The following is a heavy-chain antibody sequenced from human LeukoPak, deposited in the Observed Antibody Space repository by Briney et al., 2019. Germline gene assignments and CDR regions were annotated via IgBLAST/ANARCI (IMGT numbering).Heavy chain of an antibody. CDR3: ARRLRGYCSGGSCYPFDY. V-gene: IGHV4-34*01. J-gene: IGHJ4*02. CDR2: INHSGST. CDR1: GGSFSGYY. Sequence: PSETLSLTCAVYGGSFSGYYWSWIRQPPGKGLEWIGEINHSGSTNYNPSLKSRVTISVNTSKNQFSLKLSSVTAADTAVYYCARRLRGYCSGGSCYPFDYWGQGTLVTVSS. D-gene: IGHD2-15*01.